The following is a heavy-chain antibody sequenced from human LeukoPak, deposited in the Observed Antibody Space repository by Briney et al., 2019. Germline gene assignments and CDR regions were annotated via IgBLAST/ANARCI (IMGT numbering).Heavy chain of an antibody. CDR3: AREEGQQWLVNY. D-gene: IGHD6-19*01. CDR1: GGSISSSSYY. Sequence: PSETLSLTCTVSGGSISSSSYYWGWIRQPPGKGLEWIGSIYYSGSTYYNPSLKSRVTISVDTFKNQFSLKLSSVTAADTAVYYCAREEGQQWLVNYWGQGTLVTVSS. V-gene: IGHV4-39*02. CDR2: IYYSGST. J-gene: IGHJ4*02.